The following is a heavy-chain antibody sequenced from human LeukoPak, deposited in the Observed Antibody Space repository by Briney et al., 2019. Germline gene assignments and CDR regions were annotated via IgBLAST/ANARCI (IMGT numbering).Heavy chain of an antibody. D-gene: IGHD4-17*01. J-gene: IGHJ4*02. V-gene: IGHV4-31*03. Sequence: SETLSLTCTVSGGSISSGGYYWSWRRLHPGKGLEWIRYIYYSGSTYYNPSLKSRVTISVDTSKNQFALKLSSVTAANTAVYYCARIDYGDYVLLDYWGQGTLVTVSS. CDR3: ARIDYGDYVLLDY. CDR1: GGSISSGGYY. CDR2: IYYSGST.